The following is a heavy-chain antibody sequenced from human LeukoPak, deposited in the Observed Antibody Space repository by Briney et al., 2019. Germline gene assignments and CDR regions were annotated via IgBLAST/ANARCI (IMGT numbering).Heavy chain of an antibody. V-gene: IGHV1-8*03. CDR3: ARGVTDGSGNYPLDY. CDR2: MNPNSGNT. J-gene: IGHJ4*02. D-gene: IGHD3-10*01. CDR1: GYTFTSYD. Sequence: GASVKVSCKASGYTFTSYDINWVRQAPGQGLEWMGWMNPNSGNTGYAQKFLGRVTITRNPSISTAYMELSSLRSEDTAVYYCARGVTDGSGNYPLDYWGQGTLVTVSS.